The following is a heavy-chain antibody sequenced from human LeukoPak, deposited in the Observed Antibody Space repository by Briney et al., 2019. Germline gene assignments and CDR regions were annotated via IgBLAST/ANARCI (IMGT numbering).Heavy chain of an antibody. CDR1: GFPFSSYW. J-gene: IGHJ4*02. CDR3: ARERTTNGYILAY. D-gene: IGHD2-8*01. Sequence: GGSLRLSCVASGFPFSSYWMTWVRQAPGKGLEWVANIKQDGSKKSYVDSVKGRFTMSRDSSKNTLFLRMNSLRAEGTAIYYCARERTTNGYILAYWGQGTLVTVSS. CDR2: IKQDGSKK. V-gene: IGHV3-7*03.